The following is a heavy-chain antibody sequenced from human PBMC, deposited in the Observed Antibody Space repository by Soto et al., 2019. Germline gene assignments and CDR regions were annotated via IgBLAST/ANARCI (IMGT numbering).Heavy chain of an antibody. J-gene: IGHJ5*02. Sequence: QVQLQQWGAGLLKPSETLSLTCAVYGGSFSGYYWSWIRQPPGKGLEWIGEINHSGSTNYNPSLKSRVTRAVDTSTNQSSLKLSSVTAADTAVYYCARKVPGRTTIFGVATAWFDPWGQGTLVTVSS. D-gene: IGHD3-3*01. V-gene: IGHV4-34*01. CDR1: GGSFSGYY. CDR2: INHSGST. CDR3: ARKVPGRTTIFGVATAWFDP.